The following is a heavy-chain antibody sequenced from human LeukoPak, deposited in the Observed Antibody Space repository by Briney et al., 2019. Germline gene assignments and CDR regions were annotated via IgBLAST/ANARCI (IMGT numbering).Heavy chain of an antibody. CDR1: GGSISSYY. D-gene: IGHD1-26*01. CDR2: IYYSGST. CDR3: ARDFSGSHRGAFDI. Sequence: PSETLSLICTVSGGSISSYYWSWIRQPPGKGLEWIGYIYYSGSTNYNPSLKSRVTISVDTSKNQFSLKLSSVTAADTAVYYCARDFSGSHRGAFDIWGQGTMVTVSS. V-gene: IGHV4-59*01. J-gene: IGHJ3*02.